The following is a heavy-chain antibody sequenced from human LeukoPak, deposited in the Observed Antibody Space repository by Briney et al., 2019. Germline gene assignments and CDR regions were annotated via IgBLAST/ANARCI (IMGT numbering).Heavy chain of an antibody. CDR2: IDSNSNFM. V-gene: IGHV3-21*04. D-gene: IGHD1-26*01. CDR1: GFTFGSYS. CDR3: ARGGSYLSAFDI. Sequence: GGSLRLSCAASGFTFGSYSMTWVRQAPGKGLEWVSLIDSNSNFMNYADSVKGRFTISRDNAKKSLYLEMNSLRAEDTAVYYYARGGSYLSAFDIWGQGTMVTVTS. J-gene: IGHJ3*02.